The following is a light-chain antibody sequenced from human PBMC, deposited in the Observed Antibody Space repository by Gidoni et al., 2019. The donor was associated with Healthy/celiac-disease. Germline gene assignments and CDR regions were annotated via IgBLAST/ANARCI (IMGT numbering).Light chain of an antibody. J-gene: IGLJ2*01. Sequence: QSVLTQPPSVSGAPGPRVTISRTGSSSNTGAGYDVHWYPHLPGTAPKPLIYGNSNRPSGVPDRFSGSKSGTSASLAITGLQAEDEADYYCQSYDSSLSGLGVFGGGTKLTVL. CDR3: QSYDSSLSGLGV. CDR2: GNS. V-gene: IGLV1-40*01. CDR1: SSNTGAGYD.